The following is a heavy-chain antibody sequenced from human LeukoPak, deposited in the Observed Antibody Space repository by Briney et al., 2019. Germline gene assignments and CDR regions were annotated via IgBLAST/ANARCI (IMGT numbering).Heavy chain of an antibody. V-gene: IGHV3-74*01. J-gene: IGHJ6*02. CDR1: GFTFSSDW. Sequence: GGSLRLSCADSGFTFSSDWMHWVRQAPGTGLVWVSRIKSDGSETNYADSVKGRFTVSRDNAKNTLSLQMNSLRAEDTAVYYCTSDRVYYGLDIWGQGTTVSVS. CDR2: IKSDGSET. CDR3: TSDRVYYGLDI.